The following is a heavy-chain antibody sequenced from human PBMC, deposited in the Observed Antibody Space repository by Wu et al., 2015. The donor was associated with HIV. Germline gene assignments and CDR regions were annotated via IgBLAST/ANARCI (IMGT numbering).Heavy chain of an antibody. D-gene: IGHD5-18*01. CDR3: ARTWIQHMVRAFDI. CDR2: IDTHNRET. Sequence: QVHLVQSGIEIKRPGASVKVSCKASGYTFRNYGINWVRQAPGHGLEWMGWIDTHNRETEYSQKFQGRVTMTTDTSASTVYLELRSLISDDTAVYYCARTWIQHMVRAFDIWGQGDNGHRLL. V-gene: IGHV1-18*01. CDR1: GYTFRNYG. J-gene: IGHJ3*02.